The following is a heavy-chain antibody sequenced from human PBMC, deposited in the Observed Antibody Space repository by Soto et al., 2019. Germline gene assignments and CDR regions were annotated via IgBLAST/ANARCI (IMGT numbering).Heavy chain of an antibody. Sequence: EVQLLESGGGLVQPGGSLRLSCAASGFTFSSYAMSWVRQAPGKGLEWVSAISGSGGRTYYADSGKGRFTISRDNSKNALYLQMNRLRAEDTAVYYCAKDANGVASVDIGTDWGQGTLVTVCS. CDR2: ISGSGGRT. CDR1: GFTFSSYA. CDR3: AKDANGVASVDIGTD. J-gene: IGHJ4*02. D-gene: IGHD5-12*01. V-gene: IGHV3-23*01.